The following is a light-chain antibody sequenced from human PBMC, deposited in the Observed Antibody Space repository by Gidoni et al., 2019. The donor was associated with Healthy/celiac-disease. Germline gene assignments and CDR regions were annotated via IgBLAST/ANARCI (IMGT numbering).Light chain of an antibody. CDR3: QQYSNWPLWT. CDR1: QSVSSN. Sequence: EIVMTQSPATLSVSPGERATLSCRASQSVSSNLAWYQQKPGQAPRLLIYGASTRATGIPARFSGSGSGTEFTLTISSLQSEDFAVYYCQQYSNWPLWTFXHXTKVXIK. J-gene: IGKJ1*01. CDR2: GAS. V-gene: IGKV3-15*01.